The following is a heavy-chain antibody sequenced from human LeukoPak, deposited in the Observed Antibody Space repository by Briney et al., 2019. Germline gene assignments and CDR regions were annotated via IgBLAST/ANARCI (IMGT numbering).Heavy chain of an antibody. V-gene: IGHV3-33*08. CDR1: GFTFDDYA. CDR2: IWYDGSNK. CDR3: ARDLAQYYYYYYGMDV. J-gene: IGHJ6*02. Sequence: PGGSLRLSCAASGFTFDDYAMHWVRQAPGKGLEWVAVIWYDGSNKYYADSVKGRFTISRDNSKNTLYLQMNSLRAEDTAVYYCARDLAQYYYYYYGMDVWGQGTTVTVSS.